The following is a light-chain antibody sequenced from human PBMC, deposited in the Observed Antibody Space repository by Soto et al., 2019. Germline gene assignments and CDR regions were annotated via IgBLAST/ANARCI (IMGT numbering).Light chain of an antibody. J-gene: IGKJ5*01. CDR1: QSISDW. V-gene: IGKV1-5*03. CDR2: KAS. CDR3: QQYNSFST. Sequence: DIQMTQSPSTLSASVGDRVTITCRASQSISDWLAWYQQKPGKAPKLLIYKASTLESGVPSRFSGSGSGTEFTLTISSLQPDDFATYYCQQYNSFSTFGQGTRL.